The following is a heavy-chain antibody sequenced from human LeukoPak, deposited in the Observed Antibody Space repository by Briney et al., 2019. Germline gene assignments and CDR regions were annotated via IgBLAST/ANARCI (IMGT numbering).Heavy chain of an antibody. CDR2: IYPGDSDT. J-gene: IGHJ6*03. CDR3: ARRARACTNGVCYAYYMDV. CDR1: GYSFTSYW. V-gene: IGHV5-51*01. Sequence: GESLKISCKGSGYSFTSYWIGWVRQMPGKGLEWMGIIYPGDSDTRYSPSFQGQVTISADKSISTAYLQWSSLKASYTAMYYCARRARACTNGVCYAYYMDVWGKGTTVTVSS. D-gene: IGHD2-8*01.